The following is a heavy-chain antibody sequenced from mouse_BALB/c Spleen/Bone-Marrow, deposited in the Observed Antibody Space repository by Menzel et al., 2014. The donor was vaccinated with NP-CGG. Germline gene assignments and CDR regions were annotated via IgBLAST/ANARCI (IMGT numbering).Heavy chain of an antibody. CDR1: GYTFTDYY. D-gene: IGHD3-1*01. J-gene: IGHJ4*01. CDR2: IYPGSGST. CDR3: ANLGRYAMDY. Sequence: QVQLQQPGPEPVKPGASVKISCKASGYTFTDYYINWVKQKPGQGLEWIGWIYPGSGSTKYNEKFKGKATLTVDTSSSTAYMQLSSLTSEDTAVYFCANLGRYAMDYWGQGTSVTVSS. V-gene: IGHV1-84*02.